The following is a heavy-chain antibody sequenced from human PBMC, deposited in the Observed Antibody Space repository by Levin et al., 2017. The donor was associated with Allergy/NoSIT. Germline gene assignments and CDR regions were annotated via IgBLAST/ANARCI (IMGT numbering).Heavy chain of an antibody. V-gene: IGHV3-15*01. CDR3: TTERGYCSSTSCYYGWFDP. J-gene: IGHJ5*02. CDR2: IKSKTDGGTT. D-gene: IGHD2-2*01. Sequence: PSETLSLTCAASGFTFSNAWMSWVRQAPGKGLEWVGRIKSKTDGGTTDYAAPVKGRFTISRDDSKNTLYLQMNSLKTEDTAVYYCTTERGYCSSTSCYYGWFDPWGQGTLVTVSS. CDR1: GFTFSNAW.